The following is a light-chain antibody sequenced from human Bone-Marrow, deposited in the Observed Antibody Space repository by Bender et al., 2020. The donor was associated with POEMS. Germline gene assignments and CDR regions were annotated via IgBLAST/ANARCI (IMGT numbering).Light chain of an antibody. J-gene: IGLJ1*01. CDR3: QSYDIRLRGSV. V-gene: IGLV1-36*01. CDR2: YDD. Sequence: VLTQPPSVSVAPGQTARISCGGNNLETKGVHWYQQLPGEAPKLLIYYDDLLTPGVSDRFSASKSGTSASLAISELQSEDEALYYCQSYDIRLRGSVFGTGTEVTVL. CDR1: NLETKG.